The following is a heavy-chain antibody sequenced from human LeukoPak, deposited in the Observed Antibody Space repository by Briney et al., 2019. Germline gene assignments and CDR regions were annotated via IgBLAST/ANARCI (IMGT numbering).Heavy chain of an antibody. V-gene: IGHV4-59*01. CDR2: IYYSGST. CDR1: GGSISSYY. D-gene: IGHD5-24*01. Sequence: SETLSLTCTVSGGSISSYYWSWIRQPPGKGLEWIGYIYYSGSTNYNPSLKSRVTISVDTSKNQFFLKLSSVTAADTAVYYCARDHEMAAQDRVSGGFDPWGQGTLVTVSS. CDR3: ARDHEMAAQDRVSGGFDP. J-gene: IGHJ5*02.